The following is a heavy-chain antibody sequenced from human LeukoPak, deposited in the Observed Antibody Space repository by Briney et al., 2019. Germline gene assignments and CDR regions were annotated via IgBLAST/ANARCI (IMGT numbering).Heavy chain of an antibody. CDR2: IKQDESER. CDR1: GFTFSSYS. Sequence: PGGSLRLSCAASGFTFSSYSTNWVRQAPGKGPEWVANIKQDESERYTVDSVKGRFTISRDNAKNSVYLHMNSLRAEDTALYYCARLSAYYYGSFFYYYMDVWGKGTTVTVSS. V-gene: IGHV3-7*01. D-gene: IGHD3-10*01. CDR3: ARLSAYYYGSFFYYYMDV. J-gene: IGHJ6*03.